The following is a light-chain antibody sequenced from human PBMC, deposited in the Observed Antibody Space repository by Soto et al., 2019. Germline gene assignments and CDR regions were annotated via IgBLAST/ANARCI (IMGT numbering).Light chain of an antibody. J-gene: IGKJ3*01. CDR1: QSVSSY. V-gene: IGKV3-11*01. CDR3: QQRSNWPPIFT. Sequence: EIVLTQSPATLSLSPGERATLSCRASQSVSSYLAWYQQKPGQAPRLLIYDASNRATGIPARFSGSGSGTDVTLTSSSLEPEDFAVYYCQQRSNWPPIFTFGPGTKVDIK. CDR2: DAS.